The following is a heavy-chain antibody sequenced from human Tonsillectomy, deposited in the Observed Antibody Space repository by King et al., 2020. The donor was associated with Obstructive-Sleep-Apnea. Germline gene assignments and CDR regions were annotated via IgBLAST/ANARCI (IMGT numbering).Heavy chain of an antibody. CDR1: GGSFSGYY. D-gene: IGHD3-9*01. Sequence: QVQLQQWCAGLLKPSETLSLTCAVYGGSFSGYYWSWIRQPPGKGLEWIGEINHIGSTNYNPSLKSRVTISVDTSKNQFSLKLSSVTAADTAVYYCARGPAFLTGLSSCAFDIWGQGTMVTVSS. J-gene: IGHJ3*02. CDR3: ARGPAFLTGLSSCAFDI. CDR2: INHIGST. V-gene: IGHV4-34*01.